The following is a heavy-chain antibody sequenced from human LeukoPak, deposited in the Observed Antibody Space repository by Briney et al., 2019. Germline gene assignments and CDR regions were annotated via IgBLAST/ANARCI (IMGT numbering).Heavy chain of an antibody. CDR1: GFTFNTYS. V-gene: IGHV4-59*05. CDR2: IYYSGST. Sequence: GSLRLSCAASGFTFNTYSMSWVRQPPGKGLEWIGSIYYSGSTYYNPSLKSRVTISVDTSKNQFSLKLSSVTAADTAVYYCAVPDYVWGSYRPFDYWGQGTLVTVSS. J-gene: IGHJ4*02. CDR3: AVPDYVWGSYRPFDY. D-gene: IGHD3-16*02.